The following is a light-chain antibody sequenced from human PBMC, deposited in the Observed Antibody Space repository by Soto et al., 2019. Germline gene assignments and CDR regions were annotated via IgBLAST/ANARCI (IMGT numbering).Light chain of an antibody. CDR1: QSVSNNY. CDR2: GAS. J-gene: IGKJ1*01. Sequence: EIVLTQSPGPLSLSPGERATLSCKSSQSVSNNYLAWYQQKPGQAPRLIIYGASNRATGIPDRFSGSGSGTDCTLTISRLEPEDVAVYYCQQYGSSPQTLGQGTKVDIK. V-gene: IGKV3-20*01. CDR3: QQYGSSPQT.